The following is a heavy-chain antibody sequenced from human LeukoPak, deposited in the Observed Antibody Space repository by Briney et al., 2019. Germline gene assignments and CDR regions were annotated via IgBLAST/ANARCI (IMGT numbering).Heavy chain of an antibody. V-gene: IGHV4-61*02. Sequence: SETLSLTCTVSGGSISSGSYYWSWIRQPAGKGLEWIGRIYTSGSTNYNPSLKSRVTISVDTSKNQFSLKLSSVTAADTAVYYCARVGAPTGAAGQPGHYYYYYMDVWGKGTTVTVSS. J-gene: IGHJ6*03. CDR2: IYTSGST. CDR1: GGSISSGSYY. CDR3: ARVGAPTGAAGQPGHYYYYYMDV. D-gene: IGHD6-13*01.